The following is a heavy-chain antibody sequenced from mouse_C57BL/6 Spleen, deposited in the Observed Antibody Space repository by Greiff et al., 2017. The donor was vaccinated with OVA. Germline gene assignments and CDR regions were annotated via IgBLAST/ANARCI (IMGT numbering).Heavy chain of an antibody. D-gene: IGHD2-5*01. V-gene: IGHV1-72*01. J-gene: IGHJ4*01. CDR1: GYTFTSYW. CDR2: IDPNSGGT. CDR3: AREGHSKHEDAMDY. Sequence: QVQLKQPGAELVKPGASVKLSCKASGYTFTSYWMHWVKQRPGRGLEWIGRIDPNSGGTKYNEKFKSKATLTVDKPSSTAYMQLSSLTSEDSAVYYCAREGHSKHEDAMDYWGQGTSVTVSS.